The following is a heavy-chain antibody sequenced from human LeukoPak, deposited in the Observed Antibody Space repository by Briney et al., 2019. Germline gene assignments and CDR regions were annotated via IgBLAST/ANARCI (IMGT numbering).Heavy chain of an antibody. CDR3: ASRAEDIVVVPAASYYYYYGMDV. Sequence: SVKVSCKASRGTFSSYAISWVRQAPGQGLEWMGGIIPIFGTANYVQKFQGRVTITADESTSTAYMELSSLRSEDTAVYYCASRAEDIVVVPAASYYYYYGMDVWGKGTTVTVSS. CDR2: IIPIFGTA. D-gene: IGHD2-2*01. V-gene: IGHV1-69*13. CDR1: RGTFSSYA. J-gene: IGHJ6*04.